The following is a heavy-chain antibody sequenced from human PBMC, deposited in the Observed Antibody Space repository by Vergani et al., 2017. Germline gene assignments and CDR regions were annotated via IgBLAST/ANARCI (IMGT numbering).Heavy chain of an antibody. D-gene: IGHD3-22*01. Sequence: QVQLQESGPGLVKPSQTLSLTCTVSGGSISSGDYYWSWIRQPPGKGLEWIGYIYYSGSTYYNPSLKSRVTISVDTSKNQFSLKLSSVTAADTAVYYCARDLWNYYDSSGYQKKPNYYYYYGMDVWGQGTTVTVSS. CDR2: IYYSGST. J-gene: IGHJ6*02. CDR1: GGSISSGDYY. CDR3: ARDLWNYYDSSGYQKKPNYYYYYGMDV. V-gene: IGHV4-30-4*08.